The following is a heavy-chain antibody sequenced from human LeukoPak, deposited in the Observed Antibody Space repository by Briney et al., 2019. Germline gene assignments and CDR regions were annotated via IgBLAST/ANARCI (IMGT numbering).Heavy chain of an antibody. J-gene: IGHJ6*03. CDR2: MNPNSGNT. Sequence: ASVKVSCKASGYTFTYYDINWVRQATGQGLEWMGWMNPNSGNTGYAQKFQGRVTFTRDTSIGTAYMELSSLRSEDTAVYYCARALGYCTNGVCYSGMDVWGKGTTVTVSS. V-gene: IGHV1-8*03. D-gene: IGHD2-8*01. CDR1: GYTFTYYD. CDR3: ARALGYCTNGVCYSGMDV.